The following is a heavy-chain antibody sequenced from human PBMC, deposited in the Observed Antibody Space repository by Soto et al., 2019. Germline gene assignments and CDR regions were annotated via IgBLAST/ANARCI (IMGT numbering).Heavy chain of an antibody. J-gene: IGHJ6*02. CDR2: ISYDGSNK. Sequence: QVQLVESGGGVVQPGRPLRLSCAASGFTFSSYAMHWVRQAPGKGLEWVAVISYDGSNKYYADSVKGRFTISRDNSKNTLYLQMNSLRAEDTAVYYCARGQWELRHYYYYGMDVWGQGTTVTVSS. CDR1: GFTFSSYA. D-gene: IGHD1-26*01. V-gene: IGHV3-30-3*01. CDR3: ARGQWELRHYYYYGMDV.